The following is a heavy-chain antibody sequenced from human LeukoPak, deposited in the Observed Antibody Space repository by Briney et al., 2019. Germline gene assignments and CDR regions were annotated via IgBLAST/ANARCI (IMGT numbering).Heavy chain of an antibody. CDR1: GYTFSNYG. CDR2: ISANNGNT. Sequence: ASVTLSCKASGYTFSNYGISWVRQAPGQGLEWMGWISANNGNTNYAQNVQGRVTMTTDNSTRTDYLQKRSLRSDETAVYYCARDTEWEKNPDYFDYWGQGTLVTVS. CDR3: ARDTEWEKNPDYFDY. J-gene: IGHJ4*02. V-gene: IGHV1-18*01. D-gene: IGHD1-26*01.